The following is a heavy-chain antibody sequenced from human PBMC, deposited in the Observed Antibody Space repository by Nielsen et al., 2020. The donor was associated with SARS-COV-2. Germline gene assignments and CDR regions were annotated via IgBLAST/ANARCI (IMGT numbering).Heavy chain of an antibody. J-gene: IGHJ4*02. CDR2: INSDSGNT. CDR3: ARSLEAGGGYDFDY. V-gene: IGHV1-3*04. Sequence: ASVKVSCKASGYTFTAYAIHWVRQDPGQRLEWMGWINSDSGNTKYSQKFQGRVTITRDTSASTAYMELSSLRSEDTAVYYCARSLEAGGGYDFDYWGQGTLVTVSS. CDR1: GYTFTAYA. D-gene: IGHD5-12*01.